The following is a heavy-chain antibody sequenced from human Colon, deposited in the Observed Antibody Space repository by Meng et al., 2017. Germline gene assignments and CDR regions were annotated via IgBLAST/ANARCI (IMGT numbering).Heavy chain of an antibody. Sequence: QVPVQESGPGLVKPSGTLSLTCAVSGASISSTYWWSWVRQPPGKGLEWIGEVHHSGGTNYNPSLKSRVTISVDESNNQYSLSLTSVTAADTAIYYCGRNGAYSIDPWGRGTLVTVSS. J-gene: IGHJ5*02. CDR3: GRNGAYSIDP. D-gene: IGHD2-15*01. CDR2: VHHSGGT. CDR1: GASISSTYW. V-gene: IGHV4-4*02.